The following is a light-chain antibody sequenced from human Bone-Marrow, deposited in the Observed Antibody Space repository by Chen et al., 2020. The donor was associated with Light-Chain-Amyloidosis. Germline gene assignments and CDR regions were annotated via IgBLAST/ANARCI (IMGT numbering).Light chain of an antibody. CDR2: GAS. V-gene: IGKV3-15*01. J-gene: IGKJ1*01. Sequence: EIVMTQSPGTLSESPGERATLSCRASQSVGSDLAWYQQKPGQAPRLLIYGASTTATGVPARFSGIPSCTPFTLVIISLQSVDFALHYPQQHNDLWTLGPAPTVEIK. CDR1: QSVGSD. CDR3: QQHNDLWT.